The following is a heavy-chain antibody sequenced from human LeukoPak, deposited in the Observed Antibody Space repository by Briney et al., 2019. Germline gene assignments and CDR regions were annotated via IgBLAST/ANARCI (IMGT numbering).Heavy chain of an antibody. V-gene: IGHV4-38-2*01. J-gene: IGHJ4*02. D-gene: IGHD7-27*01. CDR3: ARLAWGRLDY. Sequence: GSLRLSCAASGFTFSSYWMSWVRQAPGKGLEWIGSIYQSGSTYYNPSLKSRVTISVDTSKNQFSLKLSSVTAADTAVYYCARLAWGRLDYWGQGTLVTVSS. CDR1: GFTFSSYW. CDR2: IYQSGST.